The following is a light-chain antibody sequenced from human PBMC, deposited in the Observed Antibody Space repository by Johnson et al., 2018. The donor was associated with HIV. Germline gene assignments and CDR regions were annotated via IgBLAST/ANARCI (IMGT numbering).Light chain of an antibody. J-gene: IGLJ1*01. V-gene: IGLV1-51*01. CDR1: SSKIGNIY. Sequence: QSVLTQPPSVSAAPGTKVTISCSGSSSKIGNIYVYWYPILPGTGPKLLIYCNTKRTSGIPAPISGSQTCTSAPLGLTGLQTGDEADYYCGRWDDSLSTYVFGTGTKVTVL. CDR3: GRWDDSLSTYV. CDR2: CNT.